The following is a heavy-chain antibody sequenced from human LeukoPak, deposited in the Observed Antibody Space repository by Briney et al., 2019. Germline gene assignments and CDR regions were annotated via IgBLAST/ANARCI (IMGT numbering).Heavy chain of an antibody. Sequence: AASVKVSCKASGYTFTSYDINWVRQATGQGLEWMGWMNPNSGNTDYAQKFQDRLTITRNTSISTAYMELSSLRSEDTAVYYCARDLRDDSSGYYSGFGDAFDIWGQGTMVTVSS. CDR3: ARDLRDDSSGYYSGFGDAFDI. CDR2: MNPNSGNT. V-gene: IGHV1-8*03. J-gene: IGHJ3*02. D-gene: IGHD3-22*01. CDR1: GYTFTSYD.